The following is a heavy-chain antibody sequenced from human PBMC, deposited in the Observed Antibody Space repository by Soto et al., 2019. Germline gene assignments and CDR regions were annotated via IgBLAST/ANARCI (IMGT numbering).Heavy chain of an antibody. V-gene: IGHV3-23*01. Sequence: WWSLRLSCSASVFTFSSYAMSWFRQAPGKGLEWVSAISGSGGSTYYADSVKGRFTISRDNSKNTLYLQMNSLRAEDTAVYYCAKAYYDSSGYPPADAFDIWGQGTMVTVSS. CDR1: VFTFSSYA. D-gene: IGHD3-22*01. CDR2: ISGSGGST. CDR3: AKAYYDSSGYPPADAFDI. J-gene: IGHJ3*02.